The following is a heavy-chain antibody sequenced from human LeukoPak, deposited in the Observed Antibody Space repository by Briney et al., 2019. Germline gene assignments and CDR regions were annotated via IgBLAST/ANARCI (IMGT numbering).Heavy chain of an antibody. CDR2: IKQDGSEK. CDR3: ARDKIVGATHFDY. Sequence: GGSLRLSCAASGFTFSSYWMSWVRQAPGKGLEWVANIKQDGSEKYYVDSVKSRFTISRDNAKNSLYLQMNSLRAEDTAVYYCARDKIVGATHFDYWGQGTLVTVSS. J-gene: IGHJ4*02. D-gene: IGHD1-26*01. V-gene: IGHV3-7*01. CDR1: GFTFSSYW.